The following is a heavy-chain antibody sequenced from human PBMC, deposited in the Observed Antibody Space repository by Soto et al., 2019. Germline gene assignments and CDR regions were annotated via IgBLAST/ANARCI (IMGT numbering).Heavy chain of an antibody. CDR1: GGSISSGGYY. J-gene: IGHJ4*02. CDR3: GRGGAWGGGDY. Sequence: QVQLQESGPGLVKPSQTLSLTCTVSGGSISSGGYYWSWIRQHPGKGLEWIGYIYYSGSTYYNPSLKRRVTISVDPSKNQFPLKVGSGTAADTAVYYWGRGGAWGGGDYWGQGTLVTVSS. V-gene: IGHV4-31*03. D-gene: IGHD3-16*01. CDR2: IYYSGST.